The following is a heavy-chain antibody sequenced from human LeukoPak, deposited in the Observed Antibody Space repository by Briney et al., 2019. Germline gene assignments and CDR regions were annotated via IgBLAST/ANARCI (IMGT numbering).Heavy chain of an antibody. CDR1: GYTFTGYY. D-gene: IGHD2-8*02. CDR3: ARDTDHYFDY. J-gene: IGHJ4*02. Sequence: ASVKVSCKASGYTFTGYYMHWVRQAPGQGPEWLGWSSPYNGNTNYAQKFQGRVTMTTDASTNTAYMELRSLRSDDTAVYYCARDTDHYFDYWGQGTLVTVSS. CDR2: SSPYNGNT. V-gene: IGHV1-18*04.